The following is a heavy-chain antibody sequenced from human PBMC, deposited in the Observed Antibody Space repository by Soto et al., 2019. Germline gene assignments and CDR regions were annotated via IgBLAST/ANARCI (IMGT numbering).Heavy chain of an antibody. V-gene: IGHV5-51*01. D-gene: IGHD5-18*01. CDR3: ARKYADTSRGGYYYHGLDV. J-gene: IGHJ6*02. Sequence: GESLKISCEGSGYSFATYWVAWVRQMPGKGLEWMGMIYPADSDTRYSPSFQGQVTISADKSISTTYVYWSSLKASDTAIYYCARKYADTSRGGYYYHGLDVWGQGTTVTVSS. CDR2: IYPADSDT. CDR1: GYSFATYW.